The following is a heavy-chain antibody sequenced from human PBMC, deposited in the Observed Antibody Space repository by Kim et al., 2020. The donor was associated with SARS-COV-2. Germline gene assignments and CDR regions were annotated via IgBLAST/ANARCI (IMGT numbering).Heavy chain of an antibody. Sequence: SVKVSCKDSGGTFSSYAISWVRQAPGQGLEWMGGIIPIFGTANYAQKFQGRVTITADESTSTAYMELSSLRSEDTAVYYCARDPYYYDSSGYPYYFDYWGQGTLVTVSS. V-gene: IGHV1-69*13. J-gene: IGHJ4*02. CDR3: ARDPYYYDSSGYPYYFDY. CDR2: IIPIFGTA. CDR1: GGTFSSYA. D-gene: IGHD3-22*01.